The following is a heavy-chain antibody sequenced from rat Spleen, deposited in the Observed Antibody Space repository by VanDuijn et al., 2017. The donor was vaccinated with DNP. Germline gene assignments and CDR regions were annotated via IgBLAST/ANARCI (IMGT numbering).Heavy chain of an antibody. CDR1: GLIFSNYD. V-gene: IGHV5-22*01. Sequence: EVQLVESGGGLVQPGRSLKVSCAASGLIFSNYDMAWVRQAPTKGLEWVAYTSYDGGSTYNGDSVKGRFTISRDNAKSTLYLQMNSLRYEDMATYYCARHVLPLRVWDYWGQGVMVTVSS. CDR2: TSYDGGST. J-gene: IGHJ2*01. D-gene: IGHD1-4*01. CDR3: ARHVLPLRVWDY.